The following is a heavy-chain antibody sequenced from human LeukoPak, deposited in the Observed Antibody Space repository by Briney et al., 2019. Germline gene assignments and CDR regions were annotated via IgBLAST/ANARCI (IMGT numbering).Heavy chain of an antibody. CDR2: IYPGDSDT. D-gene: IGHD5-18*01. V-gene: IGHV5-51*01. CDR1: GYSFTSYW. Sequence: GESLQISCKGSGYSFTSYWIGWVRQMPGKGLEWIGIIYPGDSDTRYSPSFQGQVTISADKSISTAYLQWSSLKASDTAMYYCARHSYSYGPALGYWGQGTLVTVSS. J-gene: IGHJ4*02. CDR3: ARHSYSYGPALGY.